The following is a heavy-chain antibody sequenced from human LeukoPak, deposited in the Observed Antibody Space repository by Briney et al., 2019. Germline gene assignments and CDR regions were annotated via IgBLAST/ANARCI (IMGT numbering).Heavy chain of an antibody. V-gene: IGHV1-69*05. D-gene: IGHD2-15*01. CDR3: AKDKEGVVVAAGGAFDI. Sequence: GSSVKVSCKASGGTFSSYAISWVRQAPGQGLEWMGGIIPIFGTANYAQKFQGRVTITTDESTSTAYMELSSLRSEDTAVYYCAKDKEGVVVAAGGAFDIWGQGTMVTVSS. CDR1: GGTFSSYA. J-gene: IGHJ3*02. CDR2: IIPIFGTA.